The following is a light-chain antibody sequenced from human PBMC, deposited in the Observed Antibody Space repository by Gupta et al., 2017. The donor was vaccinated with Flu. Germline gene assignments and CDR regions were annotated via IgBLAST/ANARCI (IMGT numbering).Light chain of an antibody. CDR2: EVN. CDR1: SSYIGAYNY. J-gene: IGLJ2*01. CDR3: SSYTGSSTL. Sequence: SIPISGTGTSSYIGAYNYVSWYQHHPGKAPKLMIFEVNNRPSGVSNRFSGSKSGNTASLTISGLQAEDESHYYCSSYTGSSTLFGGGTKLTVL. V-gene: IGLV2-14*01.